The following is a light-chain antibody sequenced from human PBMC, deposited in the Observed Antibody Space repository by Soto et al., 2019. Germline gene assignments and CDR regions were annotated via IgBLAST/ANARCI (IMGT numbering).Light chain of an antibody. CDR2: GAS. J-gene: IGKJ1*01. CDR3: QQYNNWPLT. V-gene: IGKV3-15*01. Sequence: EIVMTQSPATLSVSPGERATLSCRASQSVSSNLAWHQQKPGQAPRLLIYGASTRATGTPARFSGSGSGTEFTLTISSLQSEDFAVYYCQQYNNWPLTFGQGTKV. CDR1: QSVSSN.